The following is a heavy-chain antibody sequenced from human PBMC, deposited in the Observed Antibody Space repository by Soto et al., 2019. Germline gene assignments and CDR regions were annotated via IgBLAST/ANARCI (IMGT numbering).Heavy chain of an antibody. D-gene: IGHD3-9*01. V-gene: IGHV5-51*01. CDR3: ASSDISDLFRFVP. CDR2: IYPGDSDT. CDR1: GDRVSRPL. J-gene: IGHJ5*02. Sequence: GQALTLSCTSSGDRVSRPLIGWVRQKHGKGLEGMGIIYPGDSDTRYSPSFQGQVTISADKSISTAYLQWSSLKASDTAMYYCASSDISDLFRFVPWSQGTLVAVS.